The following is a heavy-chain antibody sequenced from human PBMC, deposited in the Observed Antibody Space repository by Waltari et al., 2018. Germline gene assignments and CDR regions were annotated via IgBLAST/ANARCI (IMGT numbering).Heavy chain of an antibody. CDR1: GLTFNTYG. CDR3: AKDGDYSLPGYDAFDI. Sequence: QVQLVESGGRVVQPGGSLRLSCATSGLTFNTYGMHWVRQTPGKGLEWVAFIRYDGSYKDYADSVKGRFSISRDNSENTLYLQMNDLVPEDTALYYCAKDGDYSLPGYDAFDIWGQGTMVTVSP. CDR2: IRYDGSYK. D-gene: IGHD4-17*01. V-gene: IGHV3-30*02. J-gene: IGHJ3*02.